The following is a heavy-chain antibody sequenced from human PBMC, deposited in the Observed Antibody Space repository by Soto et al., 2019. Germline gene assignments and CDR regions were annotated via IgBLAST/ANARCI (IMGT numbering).Heavy chain of an antibody. J-gene: IGHJ3*02. Sequence: WGSLRLSCAASGFTFISYEINCFRHSPFKWLEWVSYISSSGSTIYYADSVKGRFTISRDNAKNSLYLQMNSLRAEDTAVYYCARDQEKWYYYDSSGSGAFDIWGQGTMVTVSS. V-gene: IGHV3-48*03. CDR3: ARDQEKWYYYDSSGSGAFDI. D-gene: IGHD3-22*01. CDR1: GFTFISYE. CDR2: ISSSGSTI.